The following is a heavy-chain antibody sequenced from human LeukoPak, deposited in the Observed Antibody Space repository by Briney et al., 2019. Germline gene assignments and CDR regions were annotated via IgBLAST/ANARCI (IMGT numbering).Heavy chain of an antibody. J-gene: IGHJ4*02. Sequence: ASAKVSCKASGYIFTGYYMHWVRQAPGQGLEWMGWINPNSGGTNYAQKFQGRVTMTRDTSIRTAYMELSRLRSDDTAVYYCAAPLGATEAFDYWGQGTLVTVSS. D-gene: IGHD1-26*01. CDR1: GYIFTGYY. CDR3: AAPLGATEAFDY. CDR2: INPNSGGT. V-gene: IGHV1-2*02.